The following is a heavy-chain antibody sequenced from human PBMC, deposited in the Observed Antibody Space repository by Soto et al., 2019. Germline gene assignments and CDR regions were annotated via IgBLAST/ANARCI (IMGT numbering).Heavy chain of an antibody. Sequence: KPSETLSLTCTASGGSISSYYWSWIRQPPGKGLEWIGFIYYTGSTKYNPSFQSRVTISVDTSKKQFSLKLSSVTAADTAVYYCARQGWNQRRNAFDIWGQGTMVTVSS. D-gene: IGHD1-1*01. CDR2: IYYTGST. CDR1: GGSISSYY. CDR3: ARQGWNQRRNAFDI. V-gene: IGHV4-59*08. J-gene: IGHJ3*02.